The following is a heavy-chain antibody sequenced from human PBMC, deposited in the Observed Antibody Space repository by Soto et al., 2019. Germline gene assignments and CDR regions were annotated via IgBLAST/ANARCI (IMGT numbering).Heavy chain of an antibody. J-gene: IGHJ6*02. V-gene: IGHV3-30*18. CDR2: ISYDGSNK. CDR1: GFIFSRYG. CDR3: AKDLGSGKPYYYYAMDV. D-gene: IGHD3-10*01. Sequence: QVQLVESGGGVVQPGRSLRLSCAASGFIFSRYGMHWVRQAPGKGLEWVAVISYDGSNKYYAESVKGRFIISRDKSENTLYLQMNSLRAEDTAVYYCAKDLGSGKPYYYYAMDVWDQGTTVTVSS.